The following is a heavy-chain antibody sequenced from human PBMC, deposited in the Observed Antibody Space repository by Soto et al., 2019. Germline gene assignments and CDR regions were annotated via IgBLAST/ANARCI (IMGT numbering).Heavy chain of an antibody. CDR1: SDSMNSGGYY. J-gene: IGHJ6*02. D-gene: IGHD6-6*01. V-gene: IGHV4-31*03. CDR3: ARRGGSSSGYYYYAMDV. Sequence: TSETLSLTCSVSSDSMNSGGYYWSWIRQHAGKGLEWIGYIYSNGDTYYNPSLKSRVTISVDTSKNQFSLNLTSVTAADTAVYYCARRGGSSSGYYYYAMDVWGQGTTVTVSS. CDR2: IYSNGDT.